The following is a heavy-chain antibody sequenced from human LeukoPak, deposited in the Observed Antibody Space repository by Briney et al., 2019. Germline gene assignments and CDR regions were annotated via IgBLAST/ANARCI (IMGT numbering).Heavy chain of an antibody. CDR3: AEAPRDGYNYFDY. CDR1: GFTFSSLA. V-gene: IGHV3-23*01. CDR2: IRGSGDTT. J-gene: IGHJ4*02. Sequence: GGSLRRSCAASGFTFSSLAMSWVRQAPGKGLEWVSVIRGSGDTTYYADSVKGRFTISRDNYKNTLYLQMNSLRAEDTAVYYCAEAPRDGYNYFDYWGQGTLVTVSS. D-gene: IGHD5-24*01.